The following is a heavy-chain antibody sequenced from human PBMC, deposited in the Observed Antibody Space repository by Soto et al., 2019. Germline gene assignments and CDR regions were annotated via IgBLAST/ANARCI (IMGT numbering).Heavy chain of an antibody. CDR3: ARAGFGHGLDV. Sequence: EVELVESGGGLVQAGGSLRVSCGVYGFSSSDHYMDWFRQAPGKGLEWVGRTANKRSRYTTEYAASVKGRFIISRDDSKNSVYLQMNSLKIEDTAVYYCARAGFGHGLDVWGQGTTVTVSS. V-gene: IGHV3-72*01. J-gene: IGHJ6*02. CDR2: TANKRSRYTT. CDR1: GFSSSDHY. D-gene: IGHD3-16*01.